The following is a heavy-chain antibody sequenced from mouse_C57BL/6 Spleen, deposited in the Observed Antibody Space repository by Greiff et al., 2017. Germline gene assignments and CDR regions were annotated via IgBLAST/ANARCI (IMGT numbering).Heavy chain of an antibody. CDR1: GYTFTSYW. V-gene: IGHV1-64*01. CDR2: IHPNSGST. Sequence: QVQLQQPGAELVKPGASVKLSCKASGYTFTSYWMHWVKQRPGQGLEWIGMIHPNSGSTNYNEKFKSKATLTVDKSSSTAYMQHSSLTSEDSAVYYCARSELTWYFDVWGTGTTVTVSS. CDR3: ARSELTWYFDV. J-gene: IGHJ1*03. D-gene: IGHD4-1*01.